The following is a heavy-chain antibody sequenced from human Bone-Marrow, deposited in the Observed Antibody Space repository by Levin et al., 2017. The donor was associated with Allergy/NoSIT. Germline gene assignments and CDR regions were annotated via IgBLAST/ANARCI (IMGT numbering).Heavy chain of an antibody. V-gene: IGHV3-74*01. CDR2: INSDASST. J-gene: IGHJ3*02. Sequence: GESLKISCAASGFTFNMYWMHWVRQVPGKGLVWVSRINSDASSTSYADSVKGRFSISRDNAKNTVYLQMNSLRVEDTAVYYCARGGRYDTNSCYRWWGGVDIWGQGTKVTVSS. D-gene: IGHD3-22*01. CDR1: GFTFNMYW. CDR3: ARGGRYDTNSCYRWWGGVDI.